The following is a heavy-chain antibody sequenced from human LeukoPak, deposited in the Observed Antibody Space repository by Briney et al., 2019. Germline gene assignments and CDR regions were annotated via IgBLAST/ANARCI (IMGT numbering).Heavy chain of an antibody. CDR1: GYTFTSYY. J-gene: IGHJ5*02. D-gene: IGHD3-3*01. CDR3: AREGRGGTIFGVVLNWFDP. Sequence: ASVKVSCKASGYTFTSYYMHWVRQAPGQGLEWMGIINPSGGSTSYAQKFQGRVTMTRDTSTSTVYMELSSLRSEDTAVYYCAREGRGGTIFGVVLNWFDPWGQGTLVTVGS. V-gene: IGHV1-46*03. CDR2: INPSGGST.